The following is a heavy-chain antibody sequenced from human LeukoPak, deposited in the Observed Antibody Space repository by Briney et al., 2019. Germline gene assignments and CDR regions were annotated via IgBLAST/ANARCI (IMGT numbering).Heavy chain of an antibody. Sequence: ASVKVSCKASGYTFTSYDINWVRQATGQGLEWMGWMNPNSGNTGYAQKFQGRVTMARNTSISTAYMELSSLRSEDTAVYYCARAFVVVVAATGWWFDPWGQGTLVTVSS. V-gene: IGHV1-8*01. CDR3: ARAFVVVVAATGWWFDP. CDR2: MNPNSGNT. J-gene: IGHJ5*02. CDR1: GYTFTSYD. D-gene: IGHD2-15*01.